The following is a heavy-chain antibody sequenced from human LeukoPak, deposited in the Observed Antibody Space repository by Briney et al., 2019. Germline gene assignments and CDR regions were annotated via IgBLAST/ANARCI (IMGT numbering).Heavy chain of an antibody. CDR2: INPSGGSA. J-gene: IGHJ4*02. CDR3: ARDPRSSTVTTFDH. D-gene: IGHD4-17*01. CDR1: GYTFTDSY. V-gene: IGHV1-46*01. Sequence: ASVKVSCEASGYTFTDSYMHWVRQAPGQGLEWMGIINPSGGSASYAQKFQGRVTMTRDTSTSTIYMELSSLTSEDTAVYYCARDPRSSTVTTFDHWGQGTLVTVSS.